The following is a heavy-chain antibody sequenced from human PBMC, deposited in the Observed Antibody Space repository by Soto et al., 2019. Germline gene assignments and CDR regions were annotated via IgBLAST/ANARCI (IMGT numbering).Heavy chain of an antibody. CDR2: INPAGSDR. CDR3: ASARSSVGAPGGFIEF. D-gene: IGHD1-26*01. Sequence: VQLVESGGGLVQPGGSLRLSCAASGFIFTNYWINWVRQAPGKGLEWVANINPAGSDRRYVDSVKGRFTISSDNAKNSVYLQMNSLRDDDTAVYYCASARSSVGAPGGFIEFWGQGSLVTVSS. V-gene: IGHV3-7*03. J-gene: IGHJ4*02. CDR1: GFIFTNYW.